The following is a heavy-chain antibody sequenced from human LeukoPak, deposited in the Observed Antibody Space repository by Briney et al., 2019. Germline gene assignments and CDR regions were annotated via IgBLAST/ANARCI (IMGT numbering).Heavy chain of an antibody. J-gene: IGHJ4*02. V-gene: IGHV3-43*02. CDR3: AKDSSAYSGSYYVGPPRGLY. CDR2: INGNGDDS. Sequence: GGSLRLSCAASGFTFDEYVMHWVRQAPGQGLEWVSLINGNGDDSYYADSVKGRFTISRNNSKNTLYLQMNSLRAEDTAVYYCAKDSSAYSGSYYVGPPRGLYWGQGTLVTVSS. CDR1: GFTFDEYV. D-gene: IGHD1-26*01.